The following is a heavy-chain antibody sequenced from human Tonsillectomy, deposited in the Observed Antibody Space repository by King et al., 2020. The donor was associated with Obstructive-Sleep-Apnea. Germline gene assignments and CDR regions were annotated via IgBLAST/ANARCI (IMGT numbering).Heavy chain of an antibody. CDR3: ASATGKVGDAFDI. CDR2: MYYSGRT. Sequence: VQLQESGPGLVKPSQTLSLTCTVSGGSISSGGYYWSWIRQHPGKGLEWIGYMYYSGRTYYNPSLKSRVTISVDTSKNQFSLKLSSVTAANPSVYYCASATGKVGDAFDIWGQGTMVTVSS. J-gene: IGHJ3*02. V-gene: IGHV4-31*03. D-gene: IGHD1-1*01. CDR1: GGSISSGGYY.